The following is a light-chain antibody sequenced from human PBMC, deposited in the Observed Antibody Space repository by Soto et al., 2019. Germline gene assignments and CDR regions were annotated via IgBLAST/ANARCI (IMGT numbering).Light chain of an antibody. J-gene: IGLJ1*01. CDR2: RSN. CDR3: TAWDDNLSGPLDV. CDR1: SSNIGTNY. V-gene: IGLV1-47*01. Sequence: QSVLTQPPSVSGTPGQRVTITCSGSSSNIGTNYVYWYQQLPGTAPKLLIYRSNQRPSGVPDRFSGSKSGTSASLAISGLRSEDEADYYCTAWDDNLSGPLDVFGTGTKLTVL.